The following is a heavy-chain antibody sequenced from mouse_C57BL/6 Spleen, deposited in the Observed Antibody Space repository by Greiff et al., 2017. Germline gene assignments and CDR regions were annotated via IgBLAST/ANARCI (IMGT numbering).Heavy chain of an antibody. J-gene: IGHJ4*01. CDR1: GYTFTSYW. CDR3: ARGIDGYYPDYYAMDY. Sequence: QVQLQQPGTELVKPGASVKLSCKASGYTFTSYWMHWVKQRPGQGLEWIGNINPSNGGTNYNEKFKSKATLTVAKSSSTAYMQLSSLTSEDSAVYYCARGIDGYYPDYYAMDYWGQGTSVTVSS. D-gene: IGHD2-3*01. V-gene: IGHV1-53*01. CDR2: INPSNGGT.